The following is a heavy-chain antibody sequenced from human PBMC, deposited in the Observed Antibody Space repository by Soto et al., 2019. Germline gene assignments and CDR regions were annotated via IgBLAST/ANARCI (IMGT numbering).Heavy chain of an antibody. D-gene: IGHD3-22*01. V-gene: IGHV4-31*03. Sequence: PSETLSLTCTVSGGSISSGGYYWSWIRQHPGKGLEWIGYIYYSGSTYYNPSLKSRVTISVDTSKNQFSLKLSSVTAADTAVYYCARDKGSSGSLGHWFEPWGQGTLVTVSS. J-gene: IGHJ5*02. CDR2: IYYSGST. CDR3: ARDKGSSGSLGHWFEP. CDR1: GGSISSGGYY.